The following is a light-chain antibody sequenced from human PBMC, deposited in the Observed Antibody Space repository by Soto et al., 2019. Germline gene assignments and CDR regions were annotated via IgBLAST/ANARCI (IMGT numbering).Light chain of an antibody. Sequence: DIQMTQSPSTLSASVGDRVTITCRANQSISSWLGWYQQKPGKAPNLLIYEASSLQSGVPSRFSGSGYGAEFTITISSRQPDDFATYYCQQYNSSSLTFGGEPKVEIK. V-gene: IGKV1-5*01. J-gene: IGKJ4*01. CDR1: QSISSW. CDR2: EAS. CDR3: QQYNSSSLT.